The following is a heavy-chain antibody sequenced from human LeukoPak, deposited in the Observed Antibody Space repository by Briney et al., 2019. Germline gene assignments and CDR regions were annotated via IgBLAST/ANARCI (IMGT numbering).Heavy chain of an antibody. CDR2: IRSKTHGGTP. CDR3: TRARYYGSASYYSDAFDV. J-gene: IGHJ3*01. D-gene: IGHD3-10*01. CDR1: GSTFGDYA. V-gene: IGHV3-49*04. Sequence: GGCLRLSCTASGSTFGDYAFSWVRQAPGKGLQWATFIRSKTHGGTPEYAASVKGRFTVSRDDSKSIAYLQIDSLKTEDTAVYYCTRARYYGSASYYSDAFDVWGQGTLVTVSS.